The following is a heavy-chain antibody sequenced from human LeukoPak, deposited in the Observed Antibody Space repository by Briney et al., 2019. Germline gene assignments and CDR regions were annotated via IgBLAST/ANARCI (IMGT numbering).Heavy chain of an antibody. D-gene: IGHD3-3*01. V-gene: IGHV4-59*08. CDR2: THSTAET. CDR1: ADSFSNHY. Sequence: SDTLSLTCTVSADSFSNHYWSWIRQPPGQGLEWVAYTHSTAETNYNPSLKSRVIISTDTSKNQISLKMRSVTAADTAIYYCARHAISTTFGVNSYHMDVWGKGTTVTVSS. CDR3: ARHAISTTFGVNSYHMDV. J-gene: IGHJ6*03.